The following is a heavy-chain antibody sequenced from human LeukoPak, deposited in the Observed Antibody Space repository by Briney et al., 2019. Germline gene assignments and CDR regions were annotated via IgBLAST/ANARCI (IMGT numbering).Heavy chain of an antibody. CDR3: ARVAEVRGVIAPYFDY. V-gene: IGHV1-8*02. CDR1: GGTFSSYA. Sequence: ASVKVSCKASGGTFSSYAISWVRQAPGQGLEWMGWMSPNSGNTGYAQKFQGRVTMTRNTSISTAYMELSSLRSEDTAVYYCARVAEVRGVIAPYFDYWGQGTLVTVSS. J-gene: IGHJ4*02. CDR2: MSPNSGNT. D-gene: IGHD3-10*01.